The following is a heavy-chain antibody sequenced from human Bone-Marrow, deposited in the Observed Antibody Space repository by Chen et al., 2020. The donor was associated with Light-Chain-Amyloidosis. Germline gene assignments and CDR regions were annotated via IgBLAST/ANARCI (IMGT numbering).Heavy chain of an antibody. J-gene: IGHJ4*02. V-gene: IGHV5-51*01. CDR3: ARRRDGYNFDY. CDR1: GYNFPTYW. CDR2: IYPDDSDA. Sequence: EVQLAQSGPEVKKPGESLKFPCKGTGYNFPTYWIGWVRQMPGKGLEWMGVIYPDDSDARYSPSFEGQVTISADKSITTAYLQWRSLKASDTAMYYCARRRDGYNFDYWGQGTLVTVSS. D-gene: IGHD5-12*01.